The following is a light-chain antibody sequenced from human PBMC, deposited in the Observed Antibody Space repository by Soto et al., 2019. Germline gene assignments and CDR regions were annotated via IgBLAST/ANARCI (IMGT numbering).Light chain of an antibody. Sequence: EIVMTQSPATLSVSPGERATLSCRASQSVSSNLAWYQQKPGQAPRLLIYGASTRATGIPARFSGSGSGTEFTLTISSLQSEDFAVYYCQQYNRWPITFGQGTRLVIK. CDR3: QQYNRWPIT. CDR2: GAS. CDR1: QSVSSN. J-gene: IGKJ5*01. V-gene: IGKV3-15*01.